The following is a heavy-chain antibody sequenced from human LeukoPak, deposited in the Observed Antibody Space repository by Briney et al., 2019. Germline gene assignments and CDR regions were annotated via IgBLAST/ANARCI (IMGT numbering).Heavy chain of an antibody. Sequence: GGSLRLSCAASGFTLSSYWMHWVRQAPGKGLVWVSRINSDGSSTSYADSVKGRFTISRDNARNTLYLQMNSLRAEDTAVYYCARVRGDCYFDSWGQGTLVTVSS. D-gene: IGHD3/OR15-3a*01. J-gene: IGHJ4*02. CDR1: GFTLSSYW. CDR2: INSDGSST. CDR3: ARVRGDCYFDS. V-gene: IGHV3-74*01.